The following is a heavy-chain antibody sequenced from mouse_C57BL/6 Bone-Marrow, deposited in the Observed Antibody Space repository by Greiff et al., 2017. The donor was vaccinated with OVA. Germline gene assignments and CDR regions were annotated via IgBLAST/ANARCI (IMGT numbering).Heavy chain of an antibody. Sequence: QVQLQQSGAELVRPGTSVKVSCKASGYAFTNYLIEWVKQRPGQGLEWIGVINPGSGGTNYNEQFKGKATLTADKSSSTAYLQLSSLTSEDSAVYFCARSPWFAYWGQGTLVTVSA. CDR1: GYAFTNYL. J-gene: IGHJ3*01. CDR3: ARSPWFAY. V-gene: IGHV1-54*01. CDR2: INPGSGGT.